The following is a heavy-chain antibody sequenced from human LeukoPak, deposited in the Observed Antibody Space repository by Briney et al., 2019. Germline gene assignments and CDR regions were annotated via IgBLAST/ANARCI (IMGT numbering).Heavy chain of an antibody. V-gene: IGHV1-2*02. CDR3: ARYDFWSGYYPDY. Sequence: ASVKVSCKASGHTFTGYYMHWVRQAPGQGLEWMGWINPNSGGTNYAQKFQGRVTMTRDTSISTAYMELSRLRSDDTAVYYCARYDFWSGYYPDYWGQGTLVTVSS. CDR2: INPNSGGT. D-gene: IGHD3-3*01. CDR1: GHTFTGYY. J-gene: IGHJ4*02.